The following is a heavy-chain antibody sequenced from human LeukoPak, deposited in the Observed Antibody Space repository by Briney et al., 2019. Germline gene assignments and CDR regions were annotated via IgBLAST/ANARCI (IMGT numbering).Heavy chain of an antibody. Sequence: GGSLRLSCAASGFTSSSYAMHWVRQAPGKGLEYVSVISSNGGSTYYTNSAKGRFTISRDNSKNTLYLQMGSLRAEDMAVYYCAREGWFGELDAFDIWGQGTMVTVSS. CDR1: GFTSSSYA. J-gene: IGHJ3*02. CDR2: ISSNGGST. V-gene: IGHV3-64*01. CDR3: AREGWFGELDAFDI. D-gene: IGHD3-10*01.